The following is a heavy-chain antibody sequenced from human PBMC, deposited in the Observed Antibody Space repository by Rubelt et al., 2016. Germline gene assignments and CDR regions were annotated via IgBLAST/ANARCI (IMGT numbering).Heavy chain of an antibody. CDR2: INPNSGGT. J-gene: IGHJ4*02. CDR1: GYTFTGYY. CDR3: ARFAIGGHSSGYLFDY. V-gene: IGHV1-2*02. Sequence: QVQLVQSGAEVKKPGASVKVSCKASGYTFTGYYMHWVRQAPGQGLEWMGWINPNSGGTNYAPKVWGRVTITRETSISPAYMELSRLRSDDTAVYYCARFAIGGHSSGYLFDYWGQGTLVTVSS. D-gene: IGHD3-22*01.